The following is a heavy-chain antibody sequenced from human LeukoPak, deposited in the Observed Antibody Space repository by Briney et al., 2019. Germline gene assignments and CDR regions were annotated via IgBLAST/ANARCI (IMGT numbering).Heavy chain of an antibody. J-gene: IGHJ4*02. Sequence: GGSLRLSCAASGFTFSSYGMHWVRQAPGKGLEWVAFIRYDGSNKYYADSVKGRFTISRDNSKNTLYLQMNSLRAEDTAVYYCAKHFTYCSSTSCSPVDYWGQGTLVTVSS. V-gene: IGHV3-30*02. CDR3: AKHFTYCSSTSCSPVDY. D-gene: IGHD2-2*01. CDR1: GFTFSSYG. CDR2: IRYDGSNK.